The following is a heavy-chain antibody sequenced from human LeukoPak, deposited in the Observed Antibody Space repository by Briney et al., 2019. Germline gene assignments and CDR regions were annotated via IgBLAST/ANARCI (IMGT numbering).Heavy chain of an antibody. V-gene: IGHV4-30-4*08. Sequence: SQTLSLNCTVSGGSISSGGYYCSWIRQHPGKGLEWIGYIYYSGSTYYSPSLKRRVTISVDTSKNQFSLKLSSVTAADTAVYYCARANQERAAEVDYWGQGTLVTGSS. CDR2: IYYSGST. CDR1: GGSISSGGYY. D-gene: IGHD1-1*01. J-gene: IGHJ4*02. CDR3: ARANQERAAEVDY.